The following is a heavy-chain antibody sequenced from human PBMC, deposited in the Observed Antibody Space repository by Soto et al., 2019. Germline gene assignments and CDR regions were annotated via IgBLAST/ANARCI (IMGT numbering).Heavy chain of an antibody. CDR3: ARRGGRYYGSGSLLPDY. V-gene: IGHV1-69*01. CDR2: IIPIFGTA. CDR1: GGTFSSYA. D-gene: IGHD3-10*01. Sequence: QVQLVQSGAEVKKPGSSVKVSCKASGGTFSSYAISWVRQAPGQGLEWMRGIIPIFGTANYAQKFQGRVTITADESTSTAYIELSSLRAEDTAVYYCARRGGRYYGSGSLLPDYWGQGPLVTVSS. J-gene: IGHJ4*02.